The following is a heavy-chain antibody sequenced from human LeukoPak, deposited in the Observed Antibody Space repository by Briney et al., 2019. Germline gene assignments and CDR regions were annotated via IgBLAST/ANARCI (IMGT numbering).Heavy chain of an antibody. V-gene: IGHV1-8*02. CDR1: GYTFTGYY. D-gene: IGHD3-22*01. CDR3: ARRNYDSSGYYSFDP. J-gene: IGHJ5*02. CDR2: MNPNSGNT. Sequence: GASVKVSCKASGYTFTGYYMHWVRQATGQGLEWMGWMNPNSGNTGYAQKFQGRVTMTRNTSISTAYMELSSLRSEDTAVYYCARRNYDSSGYYSFDPWGQGTLVTVSS.